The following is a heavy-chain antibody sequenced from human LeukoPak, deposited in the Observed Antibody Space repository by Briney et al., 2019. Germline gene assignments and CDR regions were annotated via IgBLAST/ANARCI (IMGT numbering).Heavy chain of an antibody. CDR1: GYTFTSYG. V-gene: IGHV1-18*01. CDR3: AREAYVLRYFDWAKYYYGMDV. J-gene: IGHJ6*02. CDR2: ISAYNGNT. Sequence: ASVKVSCKASGYTFTSYGISWVRQAPGQGLEWMGWISAYNGNTNYAQKLQGRVTMTTDTSTSTAYMELRSLRSDDTAVYYCAREAYVLRYFDWAKYYYGMDVWGQGTTVTVSS. D-gene: IGHD3-9*01.